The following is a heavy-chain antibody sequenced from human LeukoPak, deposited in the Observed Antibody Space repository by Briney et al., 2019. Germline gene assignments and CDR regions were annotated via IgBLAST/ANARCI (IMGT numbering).Heavy chain of an antibody. J-gene: IGHJ3*01. V-gene: IGHV3-23*01. CDR2: ISGSGGST. CDR1: GFTFSSYA. D-gene: IGHD2-15*01. CDR3: ARERHSCLDHDVFDF. Sequence: GGSLRLSCAASGFTFSSYAMSWVRQAPGKGLEWVSAISGSGGSTYYADSVKGRFTISRDNSKNTLYLQMNSLRAEDTAVYYCARERHSCLDHDVFDFWGQGTMVTVSS.